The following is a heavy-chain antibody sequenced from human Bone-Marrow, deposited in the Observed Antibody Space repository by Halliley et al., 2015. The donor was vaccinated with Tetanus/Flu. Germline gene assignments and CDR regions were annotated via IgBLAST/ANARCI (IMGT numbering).Heavy chain of an antibody. J-gene: IGHJ5*02. V-gene: IGHV4-61*01. CDR1: GDSLSGSSYY. Sequence: TLSLTCTVSGDSLSGSSYYWSWIRQPPGKGLEWIGYFYYSGSTNYNSSLESRVTMSVDTSKNQVSLKLRSVTAADTAVYYCATVRREHLRLGELSFETWGRGTLVTVSS. CDR2: FYYSGST. CDR3: ATVRREHLRLGELSFET. D-gene: IGHD3-16*02.